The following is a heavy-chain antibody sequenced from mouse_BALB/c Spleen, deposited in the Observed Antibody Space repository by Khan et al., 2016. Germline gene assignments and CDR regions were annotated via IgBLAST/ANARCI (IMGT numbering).Heavy chain of an antibody. CDR3: ATSRSGYWYYVDY. J-gene: IGHJ2*01. Sequence: EVQLQESGPDLVKPSQSLSLTCTVTGYSITSHYTWHWIRHFPGNKLEWMGYINYSGSTNYNPSLKSRFSITRDTSKNQFFLQLSSVTADDTATYYCATSRSGYWYYVDYWGQGTTLTVSS. V-gene: IGHV3-1*02. CDR2: INYSGST. CDR1: GYSITSHYT. D-gene: IGHD3-1*01.